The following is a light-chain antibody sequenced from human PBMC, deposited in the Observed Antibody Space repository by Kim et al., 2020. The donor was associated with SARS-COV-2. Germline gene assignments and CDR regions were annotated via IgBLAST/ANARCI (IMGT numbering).Light chain of an antibody. CDR1: QSISSW. J-gene: IGKJ4*01. Sequence: DIQMTQSPSTLSASVGDRVIITCRASQSISSWLAWYQQKPGKAPKLLIYKASTLESGVPPRFSGSGSGTEFTLTISSLQPDDSANYYCQQYNSYSLTFGGGTKVDIK. CDR2: KAS. V-gene: IGKV1-5*03. CDR3: QQYNSYSLT.